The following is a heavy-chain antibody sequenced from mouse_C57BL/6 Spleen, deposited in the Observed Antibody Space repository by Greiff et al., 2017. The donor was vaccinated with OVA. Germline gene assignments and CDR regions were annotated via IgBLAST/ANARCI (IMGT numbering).Heavy chain of an antibody. J-gene: IGHJ2*01. CDR3: ARFPHYYGSSYPYYFDY. Sequence: VQLQQPGAELVKPGASVKMSCKASGYTFTSYWITWVKQRPGQGLEWIGDIYPGSGSTNYNEKFKSKATLTVDTSSSTAYMQLSSLTSEDSAVYYCARFPHYYGSSYPYYFDYWGQGTTLTVSA. D-gene: IGHD1-1*01. V-gene: IGHV1-55*01. CDR2: IYPGSGST. CDR1: GYTFTSYW.